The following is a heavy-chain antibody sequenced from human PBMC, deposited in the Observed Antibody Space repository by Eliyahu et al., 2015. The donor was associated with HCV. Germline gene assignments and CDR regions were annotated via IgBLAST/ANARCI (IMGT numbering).Heavy chain of an antibody. J-gene: IGHJ6*02. V-gene: IGHV3-30*04. CDR3: AGGGWDSWGCMDV. CDR2: ISYDGSNK. D-gene: IGHD2-15*01. Sequence: QVQLVESGGGVVQPGRXLXLSCAXSGFTFSSYAMHWVRQAPGKGLEWVAVISYDGSNKYYADSVKGRFTISRDNSKNTLYLQMNSLRAEDTAVYYCAGGGWDSWGCMDVWGQGTTVTVSS. CDR1: GFTFSSYA.